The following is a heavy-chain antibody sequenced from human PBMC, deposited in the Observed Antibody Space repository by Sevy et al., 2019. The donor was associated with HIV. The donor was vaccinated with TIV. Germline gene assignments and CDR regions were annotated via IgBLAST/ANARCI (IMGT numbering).Heavy chain of an antibody. J-gene: IGHJ5*02. D-gene: IGHD2-21*02. Sequence: GGSLRLSCAASGFTFRSYWMSWVRRAPGKGPEWVANLNHDGSEKYYVDSVKGRFTISRDNAKNSLYLQMNSLRAEDTAVYYCATRVVLVVSATWFDPWVQGTLVTVSS. CDR3: ATRVVLVVSATWFDP. CDR1: GFTFRSYW. CDR2: LNHDGSEK. V-gene: IGHV3-7*01.